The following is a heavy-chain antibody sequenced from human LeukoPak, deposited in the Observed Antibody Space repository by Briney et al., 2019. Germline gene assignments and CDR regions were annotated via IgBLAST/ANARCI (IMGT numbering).Heavy chain of an antibody. V-gene: IGHV4-39*07. Sequence: PSETLSLTCIVSGGSISSSTSYWGWIRQPPGKGLEWIGTLYYSGSTYYNPSLKSRVTISADTSKNQFSLKLSSVTAADTAVYYCYCFTRGGYSYGRGAFDIWGQGTMVTVSS. J-gene: IGHJ3*02. CDR1: GGSISSSTSY. D-gene: IGHD5-18*01. CDR3: YCFTRGGYSYGRGAFDI. CDR2: LYYSGST.